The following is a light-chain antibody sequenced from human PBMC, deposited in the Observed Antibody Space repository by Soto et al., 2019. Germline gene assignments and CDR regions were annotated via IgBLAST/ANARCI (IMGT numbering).Light chain of an antibody. CDR2: DAS. Sequence: EIVSTPSPSALSSSPGETTTLSSSASQSVSSYLAWYQQKPGQAPRLLIYDASNRATGIPARFSGSGSGTDFTLTISSLEPEDFAVYYCQQRSNWPPITFGQGTLLEIK. V-gene: IGKV3-11*01. CDR3: QQRSNWPPIT. CDR1: QSVSSY. J-gene: IGKJ5*01.